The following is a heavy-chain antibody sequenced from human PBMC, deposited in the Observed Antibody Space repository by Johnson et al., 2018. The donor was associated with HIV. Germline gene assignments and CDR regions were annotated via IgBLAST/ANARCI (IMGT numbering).Heavy chain of an antibody. CDR3: ARSVHDYSDYLWGRDAFDI. CDR2: ISYDGTKK. J-gene: IGHJ3*02. CDR1: GFAFSGYA. D-gene: IGHD4-11*01. Sequence: QVQLVESGGGVVQPGRSLRLSCAASGFAFSGYALHWVRQAPGKRLEWVALISYDGTKKYSAGSVKGRFTISRDNSKNTLYLQMNNLRLGDTAVYYCARSVHDYSDYLWGRDAFDIWGQGTMVIVSS. V-gene: IGHV3-30*04.